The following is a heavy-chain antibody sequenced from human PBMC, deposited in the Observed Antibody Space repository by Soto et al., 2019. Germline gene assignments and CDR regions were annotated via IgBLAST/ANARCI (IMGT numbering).Heavy chain of an antibody. CDR3: AKFPTIRYY. D-gene: IGHD4-4*01. CDR1: GFTFSSYA. Sequence: PGGSLRLSCATSGFTFSSYAMSWVRQAPGKGLEWVSSISFGGDNTYYADSVKGRFTISRDNSKNTLYLQMNSLRAEDTAVYYCAKFPTIRYYWGQGTLVTVSS. J-gene: IGHJ4*02. CDR2: ISFGGDNT. V-gene: IGHV3-23*01.